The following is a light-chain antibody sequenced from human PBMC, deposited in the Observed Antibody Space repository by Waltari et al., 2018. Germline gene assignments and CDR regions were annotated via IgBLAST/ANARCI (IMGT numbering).Light chain of an antibody. CDR2: EDS. V-gene: IGLV3-10*01. Sequence: SYELTQPPSVSVSPGQTATITCSGAALPKKYSYWYQQKSGQAPVLVIYEDSKRPSGIPGRFSGSSSGTMATLTISGAQVEDEADYYCYSTDSSGNGVFGGGTKLTVL. CDR3: YSTDSSGNGV. CDR1: ALPKKY. J-gene: IGLJ2*01.